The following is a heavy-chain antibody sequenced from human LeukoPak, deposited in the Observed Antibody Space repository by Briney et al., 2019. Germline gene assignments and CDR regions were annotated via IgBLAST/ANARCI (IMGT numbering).Heavy chain of an antibody. Sequence: GGSLRLSCAASGFTFSSYGMNWVRQAPGKGLEWVSSISSSSSYIYYADSVKGRFTISRDNAKNSLYLQMNSLRAEDTAVYYCARCDIFDDAFRIWRQGTMVTVSS. CDR1: GFTFSSYG. CDR2: ISSSSSYI. CDR3: ARCDIFDDAFRI. D-gene: IGHD3-9*01. J-gene: IGHJ3*02. V-gene: IGHV3-21*01.